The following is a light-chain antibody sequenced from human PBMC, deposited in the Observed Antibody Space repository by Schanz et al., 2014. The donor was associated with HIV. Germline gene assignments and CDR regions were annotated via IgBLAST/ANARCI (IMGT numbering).Light chain of an antibody. CDR1: QSVSSN. V-gene: IGKV3-20*01. Sequence: EIVLTQSPGSLSVSPGERATLSCRASQSVSSNLAWYQQKPGQAPRLLIYGASTRATGIPARFSGSGSGTDFTLTISRLEPEDFAVYYCQQYGSSPRITFGQGTRLEIK. CDR3: QQYGSSPRIT. CDR2: GAS. J-gene: IGKJ5*01.